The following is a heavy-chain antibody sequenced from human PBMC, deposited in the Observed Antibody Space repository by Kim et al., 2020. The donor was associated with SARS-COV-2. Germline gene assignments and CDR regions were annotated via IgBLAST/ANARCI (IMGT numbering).Heavy chain of an antibody. CDR3: AKDPTYYYDSSGDDAFDI. D-gene: IGHD3-22*01. CDR1: GFTFSSYA. CDR2: ISGSGGST. V-gene: IGHV3-23*01. Sequence: GGSLRLSCAASGFTFSSYAMSWVRQAPGKGLEWVSAISGSGGSTYYADSVKGRFTISRDNSKNTLYLQMNSLRAEDTAVYYCAKDPTYYYDSSGDDAFDIWGQGTMVTVSS. J-gene: IGHJ3*02.